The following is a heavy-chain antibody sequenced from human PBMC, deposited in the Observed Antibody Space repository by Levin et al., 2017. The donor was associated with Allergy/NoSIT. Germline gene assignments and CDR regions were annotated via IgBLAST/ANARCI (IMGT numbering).Heavy chain of an antibody. CDR3: ARAGGYCSGGNCYSGLFDY. Sequence: SETLSLTCTVSGGSVSSGSYYWSWIRQPPGKGLEWIGYIYYSGSTNYNPSLKSRVTISVDTSKNQFSLKLTSVTAADTALYYCARAGGYCSGGNCYSGLFDYWGQGTLVTVSS. J-gene: IGHJ4*02. CDR2: IYYSGST. CDR1: GGSVSSGSYY. V-gene: IGHV4-61*01. D-gene: IGHD2-15*01.